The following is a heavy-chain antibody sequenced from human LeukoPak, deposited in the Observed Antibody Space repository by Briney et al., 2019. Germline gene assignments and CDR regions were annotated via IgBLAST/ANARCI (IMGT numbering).Heavy chain of an antibody. Sequence: SETLSLTCAVYGGSFSGYYWSWIRQPPGKGLEWIGEINHSGSTNYNPSLKSRVTISVDTSKNQFSLKLSSVTAADTAVYYCARGPGVFVLRPERRFDYWGQGTLVTVSS. CDR3: ARGPGVFVLRPERRFDY. CDR2: INHSGST. V-gene: IGHV4-34*01. CDR1: GGSFSGYY. J-gene: IGHJ4*02. D-gene: IGHD3-3*01.